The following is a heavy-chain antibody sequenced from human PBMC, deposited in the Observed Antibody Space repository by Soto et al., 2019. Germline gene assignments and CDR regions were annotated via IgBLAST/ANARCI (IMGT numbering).Heavy chain of an antibody. D-gene: IGHD3-16*01. J-gene: IGHJ1*01. CDR1: GFTFRSYV. Sequence: QVQLVESGGGVVQPGTSLRVSCVGSGFTFRSYVIHWVRQPPGKGLEWVALTSYDGSDKYYDDSVRGRFTISRDNSRNTVDLQMDSLRPEDAALYYCARWGTTGGLDVWGQGTLVSVSS. V-gene: IGHV3-30*19. CDR3: ARWGTTGGLDV. CDR2: TSYDGSDK.